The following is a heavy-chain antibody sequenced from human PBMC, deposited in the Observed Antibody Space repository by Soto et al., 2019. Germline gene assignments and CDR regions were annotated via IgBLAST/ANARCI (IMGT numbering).Heavy chain of an antibody. D-gene: IGHD2-15*01. V-gene: IGHV1-3*01. CDR1: GYTFTSYA. CDR2: INAGNGNT. J-gene: IGHJ4*02. CDR3: ARGPGGPDGPGDY. Sequence: ASVKVSCKASGYTFTSYAMQWVRQAPGQRLEWMGWINAGNGNTKYSQKFQGRVTITRDTPASTANMELSSLRSEDTAVYYCARGPGGPDGPGDYWGKGNLVTVS.